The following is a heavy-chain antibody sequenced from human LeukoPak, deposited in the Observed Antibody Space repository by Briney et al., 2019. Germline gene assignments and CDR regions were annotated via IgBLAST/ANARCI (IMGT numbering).Heavy chain of an antibody. V-gene: IGHV3-7*01. CDR1: GFTFSTYL. CDR2: IKQDGSDK. Sequence: GGSLRLSCAASGFTFSTYLMSWVRQAPGEGVGGVANIKQDGSDKYYVDSVKGRFTISRDNAKNSLFLQMNSLTAEDTAVYYCARVRCSSNSCFPDYWGQGTLVTVSS. CDR3: ARVRCSSNSCFPDY. J-gene: IGHJ4*02. D-gene: IGHD2-2*01.